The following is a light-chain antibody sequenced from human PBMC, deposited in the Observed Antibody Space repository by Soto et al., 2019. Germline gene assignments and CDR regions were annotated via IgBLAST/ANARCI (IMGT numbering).Light chain of an antibody. Sequence: QPVLTQPPSVSGAPGQRVTISCTGSSSNFGAGYDVHWYQQLLGTAPKLLIYGSTNRPSGVPERFSGSKSGTSASLAITGLQAEDEADYYCQAYDYSLTASVFGGGTKLTVL. CDR1: SSNFGAGYD. CDR2: GST. V-gene: IGLV1-40*01. CDR3: QAYDYSLTASV. J-gene: IGLJ3*02.